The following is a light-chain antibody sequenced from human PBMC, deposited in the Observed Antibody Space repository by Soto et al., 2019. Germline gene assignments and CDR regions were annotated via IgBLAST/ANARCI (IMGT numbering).Light chain of an antibody. Sequence: PGESATLSCRANQAVSPSSLAWYQQKPGQAPRLLIYHASDRAPGVPDRFSGSGSGTDFALTITRLEPEDFALFYCQQYGTFPFSFGQGTKLEIK. CDR2: HAS. J-gene: IGKJ2*01. V-gene: IGKV3-20*01. CDR3: QQYGTFPFS. CDR1: QAVSPSS.